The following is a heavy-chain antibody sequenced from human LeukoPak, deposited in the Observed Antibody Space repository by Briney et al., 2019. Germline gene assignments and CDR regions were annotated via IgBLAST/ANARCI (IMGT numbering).Heavy chain of an antibody. CDR3: ARDRSALYIDY. Sequence: PSETLSLTCTVSGGSISSYYWSWIRQPPGKGLEWIGYIYYSGSTNYNPSLRSRVTMSVDTSKNQFSLNLTSVTAADTAVYYCARDRSALYIDYWGQGTLVTVSS. V-gene: IGHV4-59*12. CDR1: GGSISSYY. CDR2: IYYSGST. D-gene: IGHD2-2*02. J-gene: IGHJ4*02.